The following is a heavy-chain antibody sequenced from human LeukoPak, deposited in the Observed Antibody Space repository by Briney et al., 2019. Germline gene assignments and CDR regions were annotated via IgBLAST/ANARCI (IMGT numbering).Heavy chain of an antibody. V-gene: IGHV3-23*01. Sequence: GGTLILSCAASGFTFSNYVMSLVRQAPAKVLEWVSPISGSGGNTYYADSVNDRFTISRDNSKNTLYLQMNGLRAEDTAIYYCAKDSEWLDLYFDYWGQGNLVTVSS. J-gene: IGHJ4*02. CDR2: ISGSGGNT. CDR1: GFTFSNYV. D-gene: IGHD6-19*01. CDR3: AKDSEWLDLYFDY.